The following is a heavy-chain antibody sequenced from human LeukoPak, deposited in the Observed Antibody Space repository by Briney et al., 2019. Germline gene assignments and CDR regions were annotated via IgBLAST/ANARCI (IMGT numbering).Heavy chain of an antibody. CDR1: GGSISSSSYY. CDR3: ATTYDSSGYYGY. Sequence: SETLSLTCTVSGGSISSSSYYWGWIRQPPGKGLEWIGSIYYSGSTYYNPSLKSRVTISVDTSKYQFSLKLSSVTAADTAVYYCATTYDSSGYYGYWGQGTLVTVSS. D-gene: IGHD3-22*01. J-gene: IGHJ4*02. CDR2: IYYSGST. V-gene: IGHV4-39*01.